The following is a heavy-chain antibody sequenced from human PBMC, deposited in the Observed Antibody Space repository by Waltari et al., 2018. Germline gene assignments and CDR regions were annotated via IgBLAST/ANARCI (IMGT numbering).Heavy chain of an antibody. CDR3: AKGYNYCFDF. V-gene: IGHV3-30*02. Sequence: QVQMVESGGGVVQPGGSLRLSCKPSGPSFNREEGVDWVRQAPGRGLEWVAFLRSDETKGSYADSVRGRFTISRDSSKNTVYLQMDSLRPEDTAVYYCAKGYNYCFDFWGQGTLVTVSS. D-gene: IGHD5-12*01. CDR1: GPSFNREEG. CDR2: LRSDETKG. J-gene: IGHJ4*02.